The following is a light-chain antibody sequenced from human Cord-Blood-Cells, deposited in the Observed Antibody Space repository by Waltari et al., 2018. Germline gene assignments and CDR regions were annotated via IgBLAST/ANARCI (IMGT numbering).Light chain of an antibody. CDR2: DVS. J-gene: IGLJ2*01. CDR3: SSYTSRSTHVV. CDR1: SSYVGGYNS. V-gene: IGLV2-14*01. Sequence: QSALTQPASVSGSPGQSITISCPGTSSYVGGYNSLSWYQKHPGKAPKLIIYDVSNRPSGVSNRFSVSKSGNTASLTISGLQAEDEADYYCSSYTSRSTHVVFGGGTKLTVL.